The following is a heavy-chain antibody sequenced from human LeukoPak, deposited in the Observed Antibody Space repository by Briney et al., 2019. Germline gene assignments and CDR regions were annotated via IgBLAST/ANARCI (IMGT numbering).Heavy chain of an antibody. D-gene: IGHD3-10*01. CDR3: ARVSYGSGSYY. Sequence: SETLSLTCTVSGGSISSYYWSWIRQPPGKGLEWIGYTYYSGSTNYNPSLKSRVTISVDTSKNQFSLKLSSVTAADMAVYYCARVSYGSGSYYWGQGTLVTVSS. V-gene: IGHV4-59*01. CDR2: TYYSGST. CDR1: GGSISSYY. J-gene: IGHJ4*02.